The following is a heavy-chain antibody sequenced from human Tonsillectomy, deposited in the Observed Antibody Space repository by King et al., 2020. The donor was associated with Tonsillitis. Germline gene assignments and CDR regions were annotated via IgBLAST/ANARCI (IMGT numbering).Heavy chain of an antibody. D-gene: IGHD2/OR15-2a*01. CDR3: TRDLYWNLFDL. V-gene: IGHV3-74*01. Sequence: VQLVESGGGLVQPGGSLRLSCVASGFTFSSYWMHWVRQAPGKGLVWVSRVKEDGSGATYADSVKGRFTISRDNAKNTLYLQMNSLRVDDTALYYCTRDLYWNLFDLWVQGTLVTVSS. CDR2: VKEDGSGA. J-gene: IGHJ4*02. CDR1: GFTFSSYW.